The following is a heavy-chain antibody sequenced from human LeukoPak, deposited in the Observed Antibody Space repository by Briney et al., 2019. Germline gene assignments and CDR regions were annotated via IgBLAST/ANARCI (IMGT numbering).Heavy chain of an antibody. J-gene: IGHJ4*02. V-gene: IGHV3-64*01. CDR1: GFTFSSYA. D-gene: IGHD6-19*01. CDR3: AGAEYSSGWYVLDY. Sequence: GGSLRLSCAASGFTFSSYAMHWVRQAPGKGLEYVSAISSNGGSTYYANSVKGRFTISRHNSRNTLYLQMNSLRAEDMAVYYCAGAEYSSGWYVLDYWGQGTLVTVSS. CDR2: ISSNGGST.